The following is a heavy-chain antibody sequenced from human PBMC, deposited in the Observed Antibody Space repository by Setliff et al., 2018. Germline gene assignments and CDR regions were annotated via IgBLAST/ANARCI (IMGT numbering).Heavy chain of an antibody. Sequence: GGSLRLSCAASGFTVSSNCMSWVRQAPGKGPEYVSIIYTDGTTYYTDSVKGRFTISRDNSKNTLYLQLNSLRAEDTAVYYCVRGLPFDYWGQGTQVTVSS. J-gene: IGHJ4*02. CDR3: VRGLPFDY. CDR2: IYTDGTT. V-gene: IGHV3-66*01. CDR1: GFTVSSNC.